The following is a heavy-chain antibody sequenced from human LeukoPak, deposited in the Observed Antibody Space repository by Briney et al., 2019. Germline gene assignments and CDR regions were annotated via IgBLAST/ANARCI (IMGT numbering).Heavy chain of an antibody. CDR3: ARAPSEKGAKGLYFDY. CDR1: GFTFSDYY. Sequence: GGSLRLSCAASGFTFSDYYMSWIRQAPGKGLEWVSYISSSGSTIYYADSVKGRFTISRDNANNSLYLQMNSLRAEDTAVYYCARAPSEKGAKGLYFDYWGQGTLVTVSS. D-gene: IGHD1-26*01. CDR2: ISSSGSTI. J-gene: IGHJ4*02. V-gene: IGHV3-11*04.